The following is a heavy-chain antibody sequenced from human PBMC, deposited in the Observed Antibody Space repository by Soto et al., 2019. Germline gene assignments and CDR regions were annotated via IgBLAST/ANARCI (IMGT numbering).Heavy chain of an antibody. J-gene: IGHJ6*02. CDR1: GGTFSSYA. V-gene: IGHV1-69*06. CDR3: AREGYSYGYIYYGMDV. D-gene: IGHD5-18*01. CDR2: IIPIFGTA. Sequence: VQLVQSGAEVKKPGSSVKVSCKASGGTFSSYAISWVRQAPGQGLEWMGGIIPIFGTANYAQKFQGRVTITADKSTSTAYMELSSLRSEDTAVYYCAREGYSYGYIYYGMDVWGQGTTVTVSS.